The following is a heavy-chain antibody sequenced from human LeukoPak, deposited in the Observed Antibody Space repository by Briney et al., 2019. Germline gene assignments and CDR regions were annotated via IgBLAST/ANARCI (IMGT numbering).Heavy chain of an antibody. J-gene: IGHJ4*02. D-gene: IGHD6-13*01. CDR3: ARTAQYSSSWYARSPPPASYFDY. V-gene: IGHV3-11*06. Sequence: KPGGSLRLSCAASGFTFSDYYMSWIRQAPGKGLEWVSYISSSSSYTNYADSVKGRFTISRDNAKNSLYLQMNSLRAEDTAVYYCARTAQYSSSWYARSPPPASYFDYWGQGTLVTVSS. CDR1: GFTFSDYY. CDR2: ISSSSSYT.